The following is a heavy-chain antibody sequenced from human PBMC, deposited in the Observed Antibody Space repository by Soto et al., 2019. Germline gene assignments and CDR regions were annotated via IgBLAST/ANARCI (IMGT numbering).Heavy chain of an antibody. J-gene: IGHJ5*02. D-gene: IGHD3-3*01. V-gene: IGHV1-18*01. CDR2: ISAYNGNT. Sequence: GAAVKVSCKASGYTFTSYGISWGRQAPGQGLEWMGWISAYNGNTNYAQKLQGRVTMTTDTSTSTAYMELRSLRSDDTAVYYCARRVFGVVIWFDPWGQGTLVTVSS. CDR3: ARRVFGVVIWFDP. CDR1: GYTFTSYG.